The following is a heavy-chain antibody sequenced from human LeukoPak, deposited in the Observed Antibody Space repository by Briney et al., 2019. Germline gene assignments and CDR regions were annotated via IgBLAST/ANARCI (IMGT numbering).Heavy chain of an antibody. J-gene: IGHJ4*02. V-gene: IGHV4-59*01. D-gene: IGHD4-17*01. CDR2: IYYSGST. CDR3: ARSPSTVTTLDY. CDR1: GGSISSYY. Sequence: SETLSLTCTVSGGSISSYYWSWIRQPPGKGLEWIGYIYYSGSTNYNPSLKSRDTISADTSKNQFSLKLSSVTAADTAVYYCARSPSTVTTLDYWGQGTLVTVSS.